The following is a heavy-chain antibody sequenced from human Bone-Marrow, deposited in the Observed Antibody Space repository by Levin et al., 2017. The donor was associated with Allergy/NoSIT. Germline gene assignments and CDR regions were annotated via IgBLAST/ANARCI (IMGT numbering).Heavy chain of an antibody. J-gene: IGHJ2*01. D-gene: IGHD6-13*01. CDR3: ARELHHRGSSYWYFDL. V-gene: IGHV3-13*01. CDR2: FTSAGDT. CDR1: GFTLSYHD. Sequence: PGGSLRLSCAASGFTLSYHDMHWVRQAAGKSLEWVSGFTSAGDTFYPGSVKGRFTISRETAKNSLYLQMNGLRAGDTAMYFCARELHHRGSSYWYFDLWGRGTRVTVSS.